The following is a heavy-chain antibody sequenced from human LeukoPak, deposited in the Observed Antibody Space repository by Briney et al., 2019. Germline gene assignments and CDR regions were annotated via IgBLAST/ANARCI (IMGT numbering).Heavy chain of an antibody. CDR2: IYYGGST. Sequence: SETLSLTCTVSGGSISSSIHYWGWIRQPPGKGLEWIGTIYYGGSTYYNPSLKSRVTISVDTSKDQFSLKLSSVTAADTAVYYCARLGRTYYDFWSGPWGQGTLVTVSS. CDR1: GGSISSSIHY. CDR3: ARLGRTYYDFWSGP. V-gene: IGHV4-39*01. J-gene: IGHJ5*02. D-gene: IGHD3-3*01.